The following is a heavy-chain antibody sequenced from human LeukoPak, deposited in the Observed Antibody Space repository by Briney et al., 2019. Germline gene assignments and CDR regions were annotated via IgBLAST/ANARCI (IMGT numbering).Heavy chain of an antibody. D-gene: IGHD5-18*01. CDR2: IYHSGST. Sequence: SETLSLTCTVSGYSISSGYYWGWIRQPPGKGLEWIGSIYHSGSTYYNPSLKSRVTISVDTSKNQFSLKLSSVTAADTAVYYCARAGYSYGYFDYWGQGTLVTVSS. J-gene: IGHJ4*02. CDR3: ARAGYSYGYFDY. CDR1: GYSISSGYY. V-gene: IGHV4-38-2*02.